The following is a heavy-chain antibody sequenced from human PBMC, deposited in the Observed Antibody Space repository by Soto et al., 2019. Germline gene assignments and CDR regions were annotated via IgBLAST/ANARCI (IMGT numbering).Heavy chain of an antibody. CDR1: GGIFHGYG. V-gene: IGHV3-33*01. Sequence: QEQLVESGGGVVQPGTSLRLSCAVPGGIFHGYGMHWVRQAPGKGLEWVAIIRFDGSNEEYADSVKGRFTISRDNSKNPLYMHMSTLGAEHTAVSYCARDGIGGTDFRGYLDYWGRGTVGTFSA. CDR2: IRFDGSNE. J-gene: IGHJ4*02. D-gene: IGHD1-7*01. CDR3: ARDGIGGTDFRGYLDY.